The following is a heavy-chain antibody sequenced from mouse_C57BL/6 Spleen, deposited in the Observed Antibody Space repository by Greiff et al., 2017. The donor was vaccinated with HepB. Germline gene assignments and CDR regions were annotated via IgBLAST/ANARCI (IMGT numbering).Heavy chain of an antibody. CDR3: AKGYYFDY. CDR2: ISDGGSYT. CDR1: GFTFSSYA. J-gene: IGHJ2*01. Sequence: EVKLVESGGGLVKPGGSLKLSCAASGFTFSSYAMSWVRQTPEKRLEWVATISDGGSYTYYPDNVKGRFTISRDNAKNNLYLQMSHLKSEDTAMYYCAKGYYFDYWGQGTTLTVSS. V-gene: IGHV5-4*03.